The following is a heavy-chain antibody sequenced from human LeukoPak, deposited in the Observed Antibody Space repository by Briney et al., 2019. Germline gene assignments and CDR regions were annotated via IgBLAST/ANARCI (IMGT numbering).Heavy chain of an antibody. Sequence: GGSLRLSCAASGFIFSSYAMSWVRQAPGKGLEWVSVISGSGDSIYDADSVKGRFTISRDNSKNTLYLQMNSLRDEDTAVYYCAKTRGGVVATTSDNWGQGTLVTVSS. J-gene: IGHJ4*02. CDR2: ISGSGDSI. CDR1: GFIFSSYA. V-gene: IGHV3-23*01. D-gene: IGHD5-12*01. CDR3: AKTRGGVVATTSDN.